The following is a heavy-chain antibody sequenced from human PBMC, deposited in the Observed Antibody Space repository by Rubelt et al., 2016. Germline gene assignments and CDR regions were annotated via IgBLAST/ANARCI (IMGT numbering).Heavy chain of an antibody. D-gene: IGHD1-1*01. V-gene: IGHV3-23*01. J-gene: IGHJ4*02. CDR3: VRVNNDGWSDFDY. Sequence: GKGLDWVSDISGSGLTTYNADSGKGRLPISRDNSKNTLYLQMTSLRAKATAVYYCVRVNNDGWSDFDYWGQGALVTVSS. CDR2: ISGSGLTT.